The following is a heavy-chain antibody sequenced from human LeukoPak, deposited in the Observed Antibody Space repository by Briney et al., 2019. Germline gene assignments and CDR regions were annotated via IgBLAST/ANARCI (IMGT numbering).Heavy chain of an antibody. CDR1: GFIFSSNA. D-gene: IGHD6-25*01. Sequence: GGSLRLSCAASGFIFSSNAMGWVRQAPGKGLEWVAALSGSGESTYYADSVKGRFTISGDTSKNMLYLQMTSLRAEDTAVYYCTKRPFSGYFEYWGQGTLVTVSS. J-gene: IGHJ4*02. V-gene: IGHV3-23*01. CDR3: TKRPFSGYFEY. CDR2: LSGSGEST.